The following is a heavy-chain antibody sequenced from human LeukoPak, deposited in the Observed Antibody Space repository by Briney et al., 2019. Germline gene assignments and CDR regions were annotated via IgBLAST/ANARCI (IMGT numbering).Heavy chain of an antibody. CDR2: INNNGGST. Sequence: GGSLRLSCAASGFTFSSYAMSWVRQAPGKGLEWVSGINNNGGSTYYADSVKGRFTISRDNSKNTLYLQMNSLRAEDTAVYYCARTTADYSDYFFLDYWGQGTLVTVSS. CDR1: GFTFSSYA. CDR3: ARTTADYSDYFFLDY. J-gene: IGHJ4*02. D-gene: IGHD4-11*01. V-gene: IGHV3-23*01.